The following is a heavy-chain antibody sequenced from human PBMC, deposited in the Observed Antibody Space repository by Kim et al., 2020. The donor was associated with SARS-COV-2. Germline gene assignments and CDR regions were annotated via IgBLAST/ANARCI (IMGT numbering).Heavy chain of an antibody. J-gene: IGHJ6*02. D-gene: IGHD2-2*01. CDR2: INPSGGST. CDR1: GYTFTSYY. CDR3: ARVCSTSCYGSYGMDV. V-gene: IGHV1-46*01. Sequence: ASVKVSCKASGYTFTSYYMHWVRQAPGQGLEWMGIINPSGGSTSYAQKFQGRVTMTRDTSTSTVYMELSSLRSEDTAVYYCARVCSTSCYGSYGMDVWGQGTTVTVSS.